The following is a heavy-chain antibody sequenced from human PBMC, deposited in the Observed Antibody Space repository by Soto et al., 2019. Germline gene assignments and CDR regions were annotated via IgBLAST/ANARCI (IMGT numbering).Heavy chain of an antibody. D-gene: IGHD7-27*01. J-gene: IGHJ5*02. CDR1: GYTFTSYA. V-gene: IGHV1-3*01. CDR3: ARDRNWDNWFDP. Sequence: QVQLVQSGAEVKKPGASVKVSCKASGYTFTSYAMHWVRQAPGQRLEWMGWINAGNGNTKYSQKFQGRVTITRDTSASTAYMELSSLRSEDTAVYYCARDRNWDNWFDPWGQGTLVTVSS. CDR2: INAGNGNT.